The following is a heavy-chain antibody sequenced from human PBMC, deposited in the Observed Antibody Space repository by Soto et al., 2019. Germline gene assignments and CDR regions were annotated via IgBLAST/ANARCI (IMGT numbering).Heavy chain of an antibody. D-gene: IGHD3-22*01. J-gene: IGHJ4*02. CDR2: IYYSGST. V-gene: IGHV4-30-4*01. CDR1: GGSISSGDYY. CDR3: ARDNQVAGYDSSGHYYPYYFDY. Sequence: PSETLSLTCTVSGGSISSGDYYWSWIRQPPGKGLEWIGYIYYSGSTYYNPSLKSRVTISVDTSKNQFSLKLSSVTAADPAVYYCARDNQVAGYDSSGHYYPYYFDYWGQGALVTVSS.